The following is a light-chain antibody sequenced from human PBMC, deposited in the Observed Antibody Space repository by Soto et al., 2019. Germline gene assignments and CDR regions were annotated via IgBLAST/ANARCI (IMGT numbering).Light chain of an antibody. CDR2: VAS. V-gene: IGKV3-11*01. Sequence: EIVLTQSPATLSLSPGERATLSCRASQSVSIYLAWYQQKPGLAPRLLIYVASNRATGIPARFSGSGSGTNFTLTISSLEPEDFALYYCQQRISWPLTFGGGTKVEIK. CDR1: QSVSIY. CDR3: QQRISWPLT. J-gene: IGKJ4*01.